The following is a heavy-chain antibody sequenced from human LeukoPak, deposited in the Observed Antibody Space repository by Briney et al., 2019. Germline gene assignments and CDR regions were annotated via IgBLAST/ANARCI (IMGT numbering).Heavy chain of an antibody. V-gene: IGHV1-2*02. D-gene: IGHD2-15*01. CDR3: ARDRADCSGGDCYSRWFDL. CDR1: GYTFTDYY. Sequence: ASVKVSCKASGYTFTDYYMHWVRQAPGQGLEWMGWIHPNSWGTNYAQKFQGRVTMTRDTSIGTAYMELTRLRSDDTAVYYCARDRADCSGGDCYSRWFDLWGQGTLVTVSS. J-gene: IGHJ5*02. CDR2: IHPNSWGT.